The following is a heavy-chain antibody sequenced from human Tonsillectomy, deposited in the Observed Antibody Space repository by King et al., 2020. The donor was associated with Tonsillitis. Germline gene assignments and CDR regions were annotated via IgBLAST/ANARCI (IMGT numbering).Heavy chain of an antibody. CDR1: GYTFSDYY. J-gene: IGHJ3*01. Sequence: QLVQSGAEVKKPGASVKISCKASGYTFSDYYIHWVRQAPGQGLEWMGWISPNSGGTNYAQKFQGRVTMTRDTSIITAYMEVNSLRSDDTAVYYCARDEIVATPSGSAFDLWGKGTMVTVSS. CDR2: ISPNSGGT. V-gene: IGHV1-2*02. CDR3: ARDEIVATPSGSAFDL. D-gene: IGHD3-10*01.